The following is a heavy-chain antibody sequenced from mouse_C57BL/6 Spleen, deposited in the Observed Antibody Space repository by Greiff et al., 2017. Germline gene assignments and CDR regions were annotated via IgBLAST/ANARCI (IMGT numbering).Heavy chain of an antibody. D-gene: IGHD1-1*01. CDR3: ARGPVTTVVVDWYFDV. Sequence: EVQLQQSGPELVKPGASVKISCKASGYTFTDYYMNWVKQSHGKSLEWIGDINPNNGGTSYNQKFKGKATLTVDKSSSTAYMALRSLTSEDSAVYYCARGPVTTVVVDWYFDVWGTGTTVTVSS. CDR1: GYTFTDYY. CDR2: INPNNGGT. V-gene: IGHV1-26*01. J-gene: IGHJ1*03.